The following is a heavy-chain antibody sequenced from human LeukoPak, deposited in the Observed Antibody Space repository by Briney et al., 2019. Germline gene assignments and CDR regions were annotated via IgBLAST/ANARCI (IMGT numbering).Heavy chain of an antibody. CDR3: GKEGGA. CDR2: IGGRGGST. V-gene: IGHV3-23*01. J-gene: IGHJ5*02. D-gene: IGHD3-16*01. Sequence: GLDCVSAIGGRGGSTSYAAFLEGRFTIARDNSKDMVYLQMNSLKVEGTAIYYCGKEGGAWGQGTKVTVSS.